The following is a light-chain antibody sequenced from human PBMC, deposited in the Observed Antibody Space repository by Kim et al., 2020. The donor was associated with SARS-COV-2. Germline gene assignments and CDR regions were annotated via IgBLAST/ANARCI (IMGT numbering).Light chain of an antibody. CDR1: QSITRY. Sequence: DIQMAQSPSSLSASVGDTVTITCRASQSITRYLNWYQQKPGKGPKLLIYATSSLLSGVPSRFSGSGSGTDFTLSITSLQPEDFATYYCQQTYNTPFTFGGGTKVDIK. V-gene: IGKV1-39*01. J-gene: IGKJ4*01. CDR2: ATS. CDR3: QQTYNTPFT.